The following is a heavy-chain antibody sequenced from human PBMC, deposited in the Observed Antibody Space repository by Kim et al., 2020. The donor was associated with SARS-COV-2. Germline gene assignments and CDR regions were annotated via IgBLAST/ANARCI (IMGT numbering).Heavy chain of an antibody. Sequence: GGSLRLSCAASGFTFSSYEMNWVRQAPGKGLEWVSYISSSGSTIYYADSVKGRFTISRDNAKNSLYLQMNSLRAEDTAVYYCASAQDSPHYYYGMDVWGQGTTVTVSS. V-gene: IGHV3-48*03. CDR3: ASAQDSPHYYYGMDV. J-gene: IGHJ6*02. D-gene: IGHD5-18*01. CDR2: ISSSGSTI. CDR1: GFTFSSYE.